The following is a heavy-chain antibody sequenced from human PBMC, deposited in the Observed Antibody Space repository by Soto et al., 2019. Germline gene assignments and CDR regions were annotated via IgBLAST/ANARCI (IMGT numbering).Heavy chain of an antibody. Sequence: ASVKVSCKASGFTFTNSAVQWVRQARGQRLEWMGWISAYDGNTNYAQKLQGRVTMTTDTSTSTAYMELRSLRSDDTAVYYCARDLHGDPYYWGQGTLVTVSS. CDR2: ISAYDGNT. D-gene: IGHD4-17*01. V-gene: IGHV1-18*01. CDR3: ARDLHGDPYY. CDR1: GFTFTNSA. J-gene: IGHJ4*02.